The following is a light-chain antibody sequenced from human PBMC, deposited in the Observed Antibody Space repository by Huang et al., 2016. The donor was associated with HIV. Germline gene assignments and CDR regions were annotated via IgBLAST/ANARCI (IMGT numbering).Light chain of an antibody. V-gene: IGKV1-27*01. CDR3: QKYNSAPYT. J-gene: IGKJ2*01. CDR2: ATS. CDR1: QGISHY. Sequence: DIQMTQSPSSLSASVGDRVTITCRASQGISHYLAWFQQKPGKVPNLLIYATSTLQSGVPSRFSGRGSGTEFTLTISSRQPEDVATYYCQKYNSAPYTFGQGTKLEIK.